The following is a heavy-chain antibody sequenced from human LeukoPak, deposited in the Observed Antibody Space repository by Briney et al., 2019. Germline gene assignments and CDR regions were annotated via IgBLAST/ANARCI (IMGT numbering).Heavy chain of an antibody. CDR1: GFTFSSYA. CDR3: AKHCSSASCYRIDY. J-gene: IGHJ4*02. Sequence: GGSLRLSCAASGFTFSSYAMHWVRQAPGKGLEWVSSISGSGGSGGGSTYYADSVKGRLTISRDNSKNTLYLQMDSLRAEDTAIYYCAKHCSSASCYRIDYWGQGTLVTVSS. V-gene: IGHV3-23*01. CDR2: ISGSGGSGGGST. D-gene: IGHD2-2*01.